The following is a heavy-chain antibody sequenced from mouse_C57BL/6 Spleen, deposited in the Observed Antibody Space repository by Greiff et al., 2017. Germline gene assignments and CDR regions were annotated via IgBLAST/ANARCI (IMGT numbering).Heavy chain of an antibody. CDR1: GFSLTSYG. CDR2: IWSGGST. CDR3: ARRDYDGYYSCFAY. Sequence: VQLQQSGPGLVQPSQSLSITCTVSGFSLTSYGVHWVRQSPGKGLEWLGVIWSGGSTDYNAAFISRLSISKDNSKSQVFFKMNSLQADDTAIYYCARRDYDGYYSCFAYWGQGTLVTVSA. D-gene: IGHD2-3*01. V-gene: IGHV2-2*01. J-gene: IGHJ3*01.